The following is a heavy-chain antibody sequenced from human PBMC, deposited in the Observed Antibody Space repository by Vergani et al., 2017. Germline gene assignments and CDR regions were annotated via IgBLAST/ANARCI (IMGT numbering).Heavy chain of an antibody. Sequence: QVQLVQSGAEVKKPGSSVKVSCKASGGTFSSYTISWVRQAPGQGLEWIGRIIPILGIANYAQKFQGRVTITADKSTSTAYMELSSLRSEDTAVYYCARWAYSGSSTMASRYGMDVWGQGTTVTVSS. J-gene: IGHJ6*02. D-gene: IGHD1-26*01. CDR1: GGTFSSYT. V-gene: IGHV1-69*02. CDR2: IIPILGIA. CDR3: ARWAYSGSSTMASRYGMDV.